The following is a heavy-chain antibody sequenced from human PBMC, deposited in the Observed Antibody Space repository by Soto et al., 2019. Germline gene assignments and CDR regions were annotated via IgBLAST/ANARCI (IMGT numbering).Heavy chain of an antibody. Sequence: QVQLVESGGGVVQPGRSLRLSCAASGFTFSSYAMHWVRQAPGKGLEWVAVISYDGSNKYYADSVKGRFTISRDNSKNQLYLQMNSLRAEDTAVYYCARGDSGSYDKDAFDIWGQGTMVTVSS. V-gene: IGHV3-30-3*01. CDR1: GFTFSSYA. D-gene: IGHD1-26*01. J-gene: IGHJ3*02. CDR2: ISYDGSNK. CDR3: ARGDSGSYDKDAFDI.